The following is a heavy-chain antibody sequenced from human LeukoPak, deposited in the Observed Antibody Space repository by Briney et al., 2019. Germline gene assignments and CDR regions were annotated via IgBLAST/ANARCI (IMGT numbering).Heavy chain of an antibody. CDR3: ARQPANYNILTGHYTPLSFDY. CDR2: IIPIFGTP. V-gene: IGHV1-69*05. D-gene: IGHD3-9*01. J-gene: IGHJ4*02. Sequence: GSSVKVSCTTSGGPFSNYAISWVRQAPGQGLEWMGRIIPIFGTPNYAQKFQDRVTITTDESTSTAYMELSSLRSEDTALYYCARQPANYNILTGHYTPLSFDYWDQGTLVTVSS. CDR1: GGPFSNYA.